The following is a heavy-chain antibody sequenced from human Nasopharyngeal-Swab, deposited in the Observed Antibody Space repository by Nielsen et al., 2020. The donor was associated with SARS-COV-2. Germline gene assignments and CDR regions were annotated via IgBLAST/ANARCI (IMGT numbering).Heavy chain of an antibody. CDR1: GFTFSSYW. D-gene: IGHD2-15*01. J-gene: IGHJ4*02. CDR3: ARGRYGGRDVVVVAAPIRLDFDY. CDR2: ISWNSGSI. Sequence: SLKISCAASGFTFSSYWMHWVRQAPGKGLEWVSGISWNSGSIGYADSVKGRFTISRDNAKNSLYLQMNSLRAEDTAVYYCARGRYGGRDVVVVAAPIRLDFDYWGQGTLVTVSS. V-gene: IGHV3-9*01.